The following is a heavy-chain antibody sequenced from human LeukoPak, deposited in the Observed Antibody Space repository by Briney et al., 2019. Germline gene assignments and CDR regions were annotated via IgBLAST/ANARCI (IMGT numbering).Heavy chain of an antibody. J-gene: IGHJ6*02. CDR1: GGTFSSYA. Sequence: SVTVSCKASGGTFSSYAIRWVRQAPGQGLEWMGRLIPIFGTANYAQKFQGRVTITADESTSTAYMELSSLRSEDTAVYYCARDINDRLGDSSGYLYYYYGMDVWGQGTTVTVSS. CDR3: ARDINDRLGDSSGYLYYYYGMDV. V-gene: IGHV1-69*01. D-gene: IGHD3-22*01. CDR2: LIPIFGTA.